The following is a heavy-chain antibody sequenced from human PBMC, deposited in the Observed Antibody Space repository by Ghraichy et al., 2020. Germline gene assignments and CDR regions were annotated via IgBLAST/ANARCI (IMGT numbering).Heavy chain of an antibody. V-gene: IGHV3-23*01. CDR3: AKDPVYDYVWGSYRYSAEEGAFDV. CDR1: GFTFSSFA. Sequence: GGSLRLSCAASGFTFSSFAMSWVRQAPGKGLEWVSAISGSGGSPDYADSGKGRFTISRDNPKNTLYLQMTSLRAEDTAVYYCAKDPVYDYVWGSYRYSAEEGAFDVWGQGTMVTVSS. CDR2: ISGSGGSP. J-gene: IGHJ3*01. D-gene: IGHD3-16*02.